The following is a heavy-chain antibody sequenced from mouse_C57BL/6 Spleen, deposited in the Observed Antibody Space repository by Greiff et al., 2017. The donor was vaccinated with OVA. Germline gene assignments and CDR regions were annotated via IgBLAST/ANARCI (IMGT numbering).Heavy chain of an antibody. CDR3: TREDYAMAY. D-gene: IGHD1-1*02. CDR2: IDPETGGT. Sequence: QVQLQQSGAELVRPGASVTLSCKASGYTFTDYEMHWVKQTPVHGLEWIGAIDPETGGTAYNQKFKGKAILTADKSSSTAYIELRSLTSGDSAVYYCTREDYAMAYWGQGTLVTVSA. V-gene: IGHV1-15*01. J-gene: IGHJ3*01. CDR1: GYTFTDYE.